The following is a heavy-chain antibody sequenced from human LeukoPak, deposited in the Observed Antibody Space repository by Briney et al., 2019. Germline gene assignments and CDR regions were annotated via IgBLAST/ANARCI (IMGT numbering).Heavy chain of an antibody. J-gene: IGHJ1*01. D-gene: IGHD6-13*01. Sequence: SQTLSLTCTVSGGSISSGGSDWSWIREHPGKGLEWFGYIYYSGSTYYNPSLKSRVTISVDTSKNQFSLKLSSVTAADTAVYYCARNPIAAAGTAEYFQHWGQGTLVTVSS. V-gene: IGHV4-31*03. CDR2: IYYSGST. CDR1: GGSISSGGSD. CDR3: ARNPIAAAGTAEYFQH.